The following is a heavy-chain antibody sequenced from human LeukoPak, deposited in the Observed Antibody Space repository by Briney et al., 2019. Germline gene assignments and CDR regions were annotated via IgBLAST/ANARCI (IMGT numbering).Heavy chain of an antibody. Sequence: ASVKVSCKASRYTFTSYHIHWVRQAPGQGLEWMGIINPSGGSTIYAQKFQGRVTMTRDSSTSTVYMELTSLRFEDTAVYYCARELHYSYHFDYWGQGALVTVSS. V-gene: IGHV1-46*01. CDR3: ARELHYSYHFDY. CDR1: RYTFTSYH. J-gene: IGHJ4*02. CDR2: INPSGGST. D-gene: IGHD5-18*01.